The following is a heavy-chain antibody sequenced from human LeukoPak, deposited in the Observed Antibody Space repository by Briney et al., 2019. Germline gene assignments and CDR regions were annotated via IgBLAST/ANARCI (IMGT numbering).Heavy chain of an antibody. D-gene: IGHD1-26*01. Sequence: PGGSLRLSCVASGFTFSSYSMNWVRQAPGKGLEWVSYITRSSSAKFYADSVKGRFTISRDSSKNTLFLHMNTLRAEDTAVYYCAKDRTVGASYWYFDLWGRGTLATVS. V-gene: IGHV3-48*01. CDR2: ITRSSSAK. CDR1: GFTFSSYS. J-gene: IGHJ2*01. CDR3: AKDRTVGASYWYFDL.